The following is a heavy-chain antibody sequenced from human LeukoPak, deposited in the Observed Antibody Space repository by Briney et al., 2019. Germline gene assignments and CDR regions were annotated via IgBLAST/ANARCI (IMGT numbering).Heavy chain of an antibody. J-gene: IGHJ4*02. V-gene: IGHV3-33*01. CDR3: ARDLETARPPGVFDY. D-gene: IGHD5-18*01. CDR1: GFTFSSYG. Sequence: GGSLRLSCAASGFTFSSYGMHWVRQAPGKGLEWVAVIWYDGSNKYCADSVKGRFTISRDNSKNTLYLQMNSLRAEDTAVYYCARDLETARPPGVFDYWGQGTLVTVSS. CDR2: IWYDGSNK.